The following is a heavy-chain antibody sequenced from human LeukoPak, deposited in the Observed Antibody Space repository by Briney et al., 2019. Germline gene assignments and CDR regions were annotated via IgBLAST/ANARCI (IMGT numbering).Heavy chain of an antibody. CDR1: GYTFSSYS. Sequence: GGSPRLSCAASGYTFSSYSMNWVRQAPGKGLEWVSSISSSSSYIYYADSVKGRFTISRENAKNSLYLQMNSLRAEDTAVYYCAGPSGYSYGFFYWGQGTPVTVSS. J-gene: IGHJ4*02. CDR3: AGPSGYSYGFFY. D-gene: IGHD5-18*01. CDR2: ISSSSSYI. V-gene: IGHV3-21*01.